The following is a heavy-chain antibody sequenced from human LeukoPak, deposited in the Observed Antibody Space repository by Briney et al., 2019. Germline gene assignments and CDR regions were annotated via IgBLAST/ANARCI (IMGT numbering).Heavy chain of an antibody. CDR2: VYFNGNT. Sequence: SETLSLTCTVSRDSISSTIHYWGWIRQPPGKGLEGIGSVYFNGNTYYNPSLKSRVTISVDTSKNQFSLNLNSVTAADTAAYYCARYGLLGLSEINAFDIWGQGTMVTVSS. CDR3: ARYGLLGLSEINAFDI. D-gene: IGHD2-2*01. J-gene: IGHJ3*02. V-gene: IGHV4-39*07. CDR1: RDSISSTIHY.